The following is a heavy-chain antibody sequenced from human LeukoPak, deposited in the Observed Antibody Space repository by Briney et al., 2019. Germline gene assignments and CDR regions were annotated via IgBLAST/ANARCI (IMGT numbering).Heavy chain of an antibody. V-gene: IGHV3-23*01. Sequence: GGSLRLSCVVSGFTFSNNGMSWVRQAPGKGLEWVSGLSGSGSSVYYADSVRGRLTTSRDNSRNTLYLQLDSLRADDTAVYYCAKGLNRFDPWGQGTLVTVPS. J-gene: IGHJ5*02. CDR3: AKGLNRFDP. CDR2: LSGSGSSV. D-gene: IGHD2-8*01. CDR1: GFTFSNNG.